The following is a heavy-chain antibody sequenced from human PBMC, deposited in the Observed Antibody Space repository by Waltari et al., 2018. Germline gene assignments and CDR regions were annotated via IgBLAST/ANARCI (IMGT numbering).Heavy chain of an antibody. Sequence: QLQLQESGPGLVKPSETLSLTCTVSGGSISSSSYYWGWIRQPPRRGLEWIGSIYYSGSTYYNPSLKSRVTISVDTSKNQFSLKLSSVTAADTAVYYCARLSYYDSSGYYRGGFDIWGQGTMVTVSS. V-gene: IGHV4-39*01. J-gene: IGHJ3*02. CDR3: ARLSYYDSSGYYRGGFDI. CDR1: GGSISSSSYY. CDR2: IYYSGST. D-gene: IGHD3-22*01.